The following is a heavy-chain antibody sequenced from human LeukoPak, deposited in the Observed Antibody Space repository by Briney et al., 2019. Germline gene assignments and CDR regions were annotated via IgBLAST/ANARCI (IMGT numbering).Heavy chain of an antibody. CDR2: IIPIFGTA. CDR1: GGTFSRYA. CDR3: ARSRGSCYSCGDY. V-gene: IGHV1-69*13. Sequence: ASVTVSCKASGGTFSRYAINWVRQAPGQGLEWMGGIIPIFGTANYAQKFQGRVTITADESTSTAYMELSSLRSEDTAVYYCARSRGSCYSCGDYWGQGTLVTVSS. J-gene: IGHJ4*02. D-gene: IGHD2-15*01.